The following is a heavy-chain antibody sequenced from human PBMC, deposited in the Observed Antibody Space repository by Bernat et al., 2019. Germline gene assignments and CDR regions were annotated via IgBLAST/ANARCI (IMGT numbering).Heavy chain of an antibody. CDR2: IKSKTSGETT. CDR3: SLGFYNSGGTDH. CDR1: GFTFSSPW. D-gene: IGHD3-22*01. J-gene: IGHJ4*02. V-gene: IGHV3-15*07. Sequence: EVQLVESGGGLVEPGGSLRLSCAGSGFTFSSPWMNWVRQAPGKGLEWVGRIKSKTSGETTDYAAPVKGRFTISRDDSKNTLYLQMNSLNTEDTAVYFCSLGFYNSGGTDHWGQGVLVTVSS.